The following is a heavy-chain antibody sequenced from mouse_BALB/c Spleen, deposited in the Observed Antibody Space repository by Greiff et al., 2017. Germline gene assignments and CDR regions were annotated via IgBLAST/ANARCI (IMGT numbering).Heavy chain of an antibody. CDR1: GFNIKDTY. Sequence: EVQLQQSGAELVKPGASVKLSCTASGFNIKDTYMHWVKQRPEQGLEWIGRIDPANGNTKYDPKFQGKATITADTSSNTAYLQLSSLTSEDTAVYYSADVNCVSDDAMDYWGQGTSVTVSS. D-gene: IGHD4-1*01. V-gene: IGHV14-3*02. CDR2: IDPANGNT. CDR3: ADVNCVSDDAMDY. J-gene: IGHJ4*01.